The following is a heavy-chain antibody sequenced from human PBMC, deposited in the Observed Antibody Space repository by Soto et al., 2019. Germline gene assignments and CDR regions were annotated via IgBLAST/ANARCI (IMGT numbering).Heavy chain of an antibody. D-gene: IGHD3-3*01. J-gene: IGHJ4*02. CDR1: GGSISSYH. Sequence: SETLSLTCTVSGGSISSYHWSWIRQSPGKGLEWIGYTSNSAPTIYNPSLKSRVTISADTSKNQFSLRLSSVIAADTAVYFCARLFRDVYNAVEYWGQGAPVTVSS. CDR2: TSNSAPT. CDR3: ARLFRDVYNAVEY. V-gene: IGHV4-59*08.